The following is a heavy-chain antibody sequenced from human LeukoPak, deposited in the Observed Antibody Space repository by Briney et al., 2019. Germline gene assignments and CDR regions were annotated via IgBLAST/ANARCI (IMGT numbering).Heavy chain of an antibody. CDR1: GFTFSGYA. CDR3: ARQWLGVYDY. Sequence: GGSLRLSCAASGFTFSGYAMSWVRQAPGEGLEWVSAISGSGVGTYYADSVKGRFTISRDNSKNTLYLQMNSLRAEDTAVYYCARQWLGVYDYWGQGTLVTVSS. J-gene: IGHJ4*02. V-gene: IGHV3-23*01. CDR2: ISGSGVGT. D-gene: IGHD6-19*01.